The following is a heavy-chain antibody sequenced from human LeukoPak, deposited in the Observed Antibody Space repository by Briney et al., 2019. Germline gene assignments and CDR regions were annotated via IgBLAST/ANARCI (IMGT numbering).Heavy chain of an antibody. CDR2: SSAYNGNT. J-gene: IGHJ1*01. V-gene: IGHV1-18*01. CDR3: AGEESPRVTALRVHFQH. D-gene: IGHD2-21*02. CDR1: GYTFTNYG. Sequence: ASVKVSFTASGYTFTNYGVTWVRQAPGQGLEWMGWSSAYNGNTNYAQKFQGRVTITADKSTSTAYMELSSLRSEDTAVYYCAGEESPRVTALRVHFQHWGQGTLVTVSS.